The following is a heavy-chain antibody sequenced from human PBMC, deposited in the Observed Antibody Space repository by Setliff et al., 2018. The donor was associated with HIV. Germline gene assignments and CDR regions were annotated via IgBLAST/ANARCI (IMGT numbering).Heavy chain of an antibody. CDR2: IYTSGST. CDR1: GGSISSCY. J-gene: IGHJ4*02. Sequence: PSETLSLTCTVSGGSISSCYWSWIRQPPGKGLEWIGYIYTSGSTNYNPSPKSRVTISVDTSKNQFSQKLSSVTAADTAVYYCARGLSFYDPGGFDYWGQGTLVTVSS. V-gene: IGHV4-4*09. CDR3: ARGLSFYDPGGFDY. D-gene: IGHD3-22*01.